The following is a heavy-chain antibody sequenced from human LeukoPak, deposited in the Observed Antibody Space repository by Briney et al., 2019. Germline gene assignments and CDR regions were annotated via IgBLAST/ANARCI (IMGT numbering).Heavy chain of an antibody. CDR3: ARGWVRGVITRRGNQFDY. Sequence: ASVKVSCTASGYTFTSYYMHWVRQAPGQGLEWMGIINPSGGSTSYAQKFQGRVTMTRDMSTSTVYMELSSLRSEDTAVYYCARGWVRGVITRRGNQFDYWGQGTLVTVSS. CDR1: GYTFTSYY. D-gene: IGHD3-10*01. CDR2: INPSGGST. V-gene: IGHV1-46*01. J-gene: IGHJ4*02.